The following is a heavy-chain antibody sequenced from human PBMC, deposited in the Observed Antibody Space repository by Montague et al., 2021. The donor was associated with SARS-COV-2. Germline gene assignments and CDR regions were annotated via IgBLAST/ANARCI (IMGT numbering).Heavy chain of an antibody. Sequence: TLSLTCTVSGGSISSGCYNWSWIRQRAGKGLEWIGRIYTSGSTNYNPSLKSRVTIAVDTSKNQFSLKLSSVTAADMSVSDCVRDGGIGDSGANTWSYYYYGMDVWGQGTTVTVSS. D-gene: IGHD4/OR15-4a*01. V-gene: IGHV4-61*02. CDR2: IYTSGST. J-gene: IGHJ6*02. CDR1: GGSISSGCYN. CDR3: VRDGGIGDSGANTWSYYYYGMDV.